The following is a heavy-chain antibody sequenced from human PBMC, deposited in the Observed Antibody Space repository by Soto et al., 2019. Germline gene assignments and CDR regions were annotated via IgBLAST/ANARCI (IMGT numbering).Heavy chain of an antibody. J-gene: IGHJ4*02. CDR3: ARTGGGMAARPLEY. CDR1: GYMFTTYG. Sequence: QVQLVQYGGEVKKPGASVEVSCMTSGYMFTTYGMSWVQQVPGQGREWTSCVIANNGNKKYAQKFQGRVTMTTDTSTSTGSMEPRNPTSYDTGTYFCARTGGGMAARPLEYLGQGTLVTVSS. D-gene: IGHD6-6*01. CDR2: VIANNGNK. V-gene: IGHV1-18*04.